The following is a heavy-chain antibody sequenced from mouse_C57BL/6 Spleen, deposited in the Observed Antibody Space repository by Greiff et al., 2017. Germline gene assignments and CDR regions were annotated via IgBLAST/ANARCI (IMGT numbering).Heavy chain of an antibody. D-gene: IGHD1-1*01. V-gene: IGHV1-55*01. Sequence: QVQLQQPGAELVKPGASVKMSCKASGYTFTSSWITWVKQRPGQGLEWIGDIYPGSRSTNYNEKFKSKATLTVDTSSSTSYLQRSSLTSEDSAVFYCARSAYYYGSSYGYYFDYWGQGTTLTVSS. CDR1: GYTFTSSW. J-gene: IGHJ2*01. CDR2: IYPGSRST. CDR3: ARSAYYYGSSYGYYFDY.